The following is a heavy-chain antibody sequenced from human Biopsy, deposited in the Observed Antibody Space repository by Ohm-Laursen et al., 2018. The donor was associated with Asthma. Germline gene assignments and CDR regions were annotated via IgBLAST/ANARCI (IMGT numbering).Heavy chain of an antibody. J-gene: IGHJ2*01. CDR2: IYYSGRT. CDR1: GDAMSTIGSY. D-gene: IGHD6-6*01. CDR3: ARAVSSSSYWYFDL. V-gene: IGHV4-39*02. Sequence: SQTLSLTCIVSGDAMSTIGSYWGWIRQSPGKGLEWIGSIYYSGRTYYSPSLESRVTISAGTSKNHFSLKVTSVTAADTAVYYCARAVSSSSYWYFDLWGRGDLVTVSS.